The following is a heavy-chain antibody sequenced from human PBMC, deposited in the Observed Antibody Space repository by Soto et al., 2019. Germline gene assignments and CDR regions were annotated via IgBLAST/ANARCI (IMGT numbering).Heavy chain of an antibody. D-gene: IGHD6-13*01. J-gene: IGHJ5*02. Sequence: ASVTVSCKASVYTFINYYMHWVRQAPGQGLEWMAIINPMGGSTNYAQEFRGRVTLTSDTSTSTVYMELSSLRFEDTALFYCARDLAAGDLWGQGTLVTVSS. V-gene: IGHV1-46*01. CDR2: INPMGGST. CDR1: VYTFINYY. CDR3: ARDLAAGDL.